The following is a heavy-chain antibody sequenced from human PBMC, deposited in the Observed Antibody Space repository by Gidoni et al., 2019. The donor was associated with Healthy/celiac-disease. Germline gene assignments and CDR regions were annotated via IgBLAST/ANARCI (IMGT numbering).Heavy chain of an antibody. D-gene: IGHD4-17*01. CDR3: ATDRISTTGFAFDI. CDR1: GYTLTELS. Sequence: QVQLVQSGAEVKKPGASLQVSCKVSGYTLTELSMHWVRQAPGKGLEWMGGFDPADGETIYAQKFQGRVTMTEDTSTDTAYMELSSLRSEDTAVYYCATDRISTTGFAFDIWGQGTMVTVSS. V-gene: IGHV1-24*01. CDR2: FDPADGET. J-gene: IGHJ3*02.